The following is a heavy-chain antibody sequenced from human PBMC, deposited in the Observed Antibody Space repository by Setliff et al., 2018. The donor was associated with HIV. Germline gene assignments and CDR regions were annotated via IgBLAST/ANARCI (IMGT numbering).Heavy chain of an antibody. CDR1: GGSFSGYS. Sequence: SETLSLTCAVYGGSFSGYSWTWIRQSPGKGLEWIGEMNHSEHYYNPTLKSRVTISMDTSKNQFSLELSSVTAADTALYYCARTITTFGVIGRGGRMDVWGKGTCGHRLL. V-gene: IGHV4-34*01. J-gene: IGHJ6*04. CDR3: ARTITTFGVIGRGGRMDV. D-gene: IGHD3-3*01. CDR2: MNHSEH.